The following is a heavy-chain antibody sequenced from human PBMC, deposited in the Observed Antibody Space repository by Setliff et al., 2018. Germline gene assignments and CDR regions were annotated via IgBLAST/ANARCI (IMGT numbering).Heavy chain of an antibody. V-gene: IGHV3-21*06. J-gene: IGHJ3*01. Sequence: PGGSLSLSCAASGFTFRSHVMNWVRQAPGKGLQYVSSISPGSTYTYYAESVEGRFTITRDDAKSSLFLQMDGLRPEDTAVYYCVRDEAAVQYYDSRAFD. CDR2: ISPGSTYT. D-gene: IGHD3-22*01. CDR3: VRDEAAVQYYDSRAFD. CDR1: GFTFRSHV.